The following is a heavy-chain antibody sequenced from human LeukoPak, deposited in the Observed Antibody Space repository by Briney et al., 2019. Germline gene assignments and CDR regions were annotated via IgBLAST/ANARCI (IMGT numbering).Heavy chain of an antibody. CDR1: GFTFSSYA. CDR3: ARGETLFDY. Sequence: GSLRLSCAASGFTFSSYAMSWIRQPPGKGLEWIGEINHSGSTNYNPSLKSRVTISVDTSKNQFSLKLSSVTAADTAVYYCARGETLFDYWGQGTLVTVSS. CDR2: INHSGST. V-gene: IGHV4-34*01. J-gene: IGHJ4*02.